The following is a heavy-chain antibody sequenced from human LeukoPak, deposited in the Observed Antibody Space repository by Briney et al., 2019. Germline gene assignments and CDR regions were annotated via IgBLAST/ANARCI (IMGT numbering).Heavy chain of an antibody. CDR3: ARHERANWFDP. Sequence: PSETLSLTCTVSGGSISSSSYYWGWIRQPPGKGLEWIGSLYYSGSTYYNPSLRSRVTISVDTPKNQFSLKLSSVTAADTAVYYCARHERANWFDPWGQGTLVTVSS. V-gene: IGHV4-39*01. J-gene: IGHJ5*02. CDR1: GGSISSSSYY. CDR2: LYYSGST. D-gene: IGHD6-25*01.